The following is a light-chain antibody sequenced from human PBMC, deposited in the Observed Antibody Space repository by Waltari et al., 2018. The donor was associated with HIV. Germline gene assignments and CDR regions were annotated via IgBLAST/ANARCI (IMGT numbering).Light chain of an antibody. J-gene: IGKJ4*01. Sequence: IQLTQSPSFLSASVGDTVRITCRATQGVGSYLAWYQKKPGRPPNLLIYAVSVLQSGVPSRFSASGSGTEFTLTISGLQPEDLATYYWQQLKSYPVTFGGGTEVDSK. CDR2: AVS. CDR3: QQLKSYPVT. V-gene: IGKV1-9*01. CDR1: QGVGSY.